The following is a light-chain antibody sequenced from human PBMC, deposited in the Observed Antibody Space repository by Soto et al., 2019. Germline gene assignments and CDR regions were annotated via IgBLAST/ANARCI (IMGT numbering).Light chain of an antibody. CDR3: SSYTHTTTPSCV. V-gene: IGLV2-14*01. J-gene: IGLJ1*01. CDR1: TNDIGGYNY. Sequence: QLVLTQPASVSGSPGQSITISCTGTTNDIGGYNYVSWYQHHPGKAPKLMIYEVSDRPSGVSIRFSGSKSGNTASLTISGLQAEDEADNYCSSYTHTTTPSCVFGTGTKVTVL. CDR2: EVS.